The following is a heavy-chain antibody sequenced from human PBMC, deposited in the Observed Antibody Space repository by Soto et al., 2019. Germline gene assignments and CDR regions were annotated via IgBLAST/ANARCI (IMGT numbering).Heavy chain of an antibody. D-gene: IGHD2-15*01. CDR3: ARDGRYCSGGSCYRFDP. CDR1: GGSISSYY. Sequence: SETLSLTCTVSGGSISSYYWSWIRQPPGKGLEWIGYVYYSGSTNYNPSLKSRVIISVDTSKNQFSLKLSSVITADTAVYYCARDGRYCSGGSCYRFDPWGQGTLVTVS. J-gene: IGHJ5*02. V-gene: IGHV4-59*01. CDR2: VYYSGST.